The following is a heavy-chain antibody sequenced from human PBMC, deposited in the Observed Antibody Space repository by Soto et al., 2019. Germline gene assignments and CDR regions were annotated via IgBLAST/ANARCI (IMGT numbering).Heavy chain of an antibody. CDR3: AKDLVLLRS. CDR1: GFTFSSFA. V-gene: IGHV3-23*01. D-gene: IGHD1-26*01. Sequence: GGSLRLSCAASGFTFSSFAMTWVREAPGRGLEWTSGISGSGGTTYDADSVKGRFIISRDNSKNTLYLQMNSLRAEDTAIYYCAKDLVLLRSWGQGTLVTVSS. CDR2: ISGSGGTT. J-gene: IGHJ5*02.